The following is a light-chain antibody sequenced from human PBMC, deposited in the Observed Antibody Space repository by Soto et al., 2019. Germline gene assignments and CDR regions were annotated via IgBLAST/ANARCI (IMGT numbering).Light chain of an antibody. V-gene: IGKV1-5*03. CDR2: KAS. J-gene: IGKJ4*01. CDR1: QSISSW. Sequence: DIQMTQSPSTLSASVGDRVTITCRASQSISSWLAWYQQKPGKAPKLLIYKASSLEGGVPSRFSGSGSGTDFTLTISSLQPDDFATYYCQQYHSYSLTFGAVSMV. CDR3: QQYHSYSLT.